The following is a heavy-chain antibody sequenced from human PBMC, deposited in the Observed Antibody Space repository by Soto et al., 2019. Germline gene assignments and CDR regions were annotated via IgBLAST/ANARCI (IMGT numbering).Heavy chain of an antibody. J-gene: IGHJ4*02. CDR1: GFTFTTYA. V-gene: IGHV3-23*01. CDR3: AKEALTVAGNNFDS. D-gene: IGHD6-19*01. CDR2: ISGSGAGT. Sequence: LLESGGGLVQPGGSLRLSCAASGFTFTTYAMGWVRQAPGKGLEWVSPISGSGAGTFYADSVKGRFTISRDNAKKMVYLQMNGLRADDTALYYCAKEALTVAGNNFDSWGQGTLVTVSS.